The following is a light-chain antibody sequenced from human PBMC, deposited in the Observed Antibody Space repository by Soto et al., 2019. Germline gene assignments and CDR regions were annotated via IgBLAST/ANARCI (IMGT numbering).Light chain of an antibody. CDR3: QKYNSAPLT. CDR2: AAS. CDR1: HGISNY. Sequence: DIQMTQSPSSLSASVGDRVTITCRASHGISNYLAWYQQKPGKVPKLLIYAASTLQSGVPSRFSGSGSGTDFTITISSLQPEDVATYYCQKYNSAPLTFGGGTKVDIK. J-gene: IGKJ4*01. V-gene: IGKV1-27*01.